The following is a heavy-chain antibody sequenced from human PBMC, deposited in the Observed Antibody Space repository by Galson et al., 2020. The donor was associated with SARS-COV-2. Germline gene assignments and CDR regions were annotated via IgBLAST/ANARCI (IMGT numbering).Heavy chain of an antibody. Sequence: HGESQKITCKGSGYSFTSYWISWVRQMPGKGLEWMGRIDPSDSYTNYSPSFQGHVTISADKSISTAYLQWSSLKASDTAMYYCARHLDLGLHYYMDVWGKGTTVTVSS. CDR2: IDPSDSYT. V-gene: IGHV5-10-1*01. CDR1: GYSFTSYW. CDR3: ARHLDLGLHYYMDV. J-gene: IGHJ6*03. D-gene: IGHD1-7*01.